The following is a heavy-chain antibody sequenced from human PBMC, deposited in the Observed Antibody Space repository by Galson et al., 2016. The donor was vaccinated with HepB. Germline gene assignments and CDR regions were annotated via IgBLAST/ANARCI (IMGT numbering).Heavy chain of an antibody. V-gene: IGHV3-9*01. CDR1: GFTLDNYA. J-gene: IGHJ6*04. Sequence: SLRLSCAASGFTLDNYAMHWVRQAPGKGLEWVSGISWNSGAIGYADSVKGRFTVSRDNAKNSLYLQMSSLRAEDTALYYRAKDIGRGTSYYFYGMDVWGKGTTVTVSS. CDR2: ISWNSGAI. CDR3: AKDIGRGTSYYFYGMDV.